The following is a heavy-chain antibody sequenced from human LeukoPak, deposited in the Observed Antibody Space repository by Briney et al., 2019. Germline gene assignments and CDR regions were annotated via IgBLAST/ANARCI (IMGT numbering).Heavy chain of an antibody. CDR2: IIPFFGTA. V-gene: IGHV1-69*13. CDR3: ARDLGYYYDSSGYSAFDI. J-gene: IGHJ3*02. CDR1: VGTFSSYA. D-gene: IGHD3-22*01. Sequence: ASVKVSCKASVGTFSSYAISWVRQAPGQGVEWMGGIIPFFGTANYAQTFQGRVPITADESTSTAYMELRSLRSGDTAVYYCARDLGYYYDSSGYSAFDIWGQGTMVTVSS.